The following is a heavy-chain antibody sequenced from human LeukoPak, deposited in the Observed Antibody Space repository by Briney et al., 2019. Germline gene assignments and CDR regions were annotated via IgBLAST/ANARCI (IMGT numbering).Heavy chain of an antibody. V-gene: IGHV3-23*01. CDR2: ISGSGGST. CDR1: GFTFSSYA. CDR3: AKESDILTGYYFDY. D-gene: IGHD3-9*01. J-gene: IGHJ4*02. Sequence: SGGSLRLSCAASGFTFSSYAMSWVRQAPGKGLEWVSAISGSGGSTYYADSVKGRFTISRDDSKNTLYLQMNSLRAEDTAVYYCAKESDILTGYYFDYWGQGTLVTVSS.